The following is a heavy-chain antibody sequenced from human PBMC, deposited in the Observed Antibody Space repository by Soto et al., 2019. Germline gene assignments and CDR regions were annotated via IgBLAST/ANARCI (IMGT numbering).Heavy chain of an antibody. CDR2: ISYDGSNK. D-gene: IGHD5-12*01. CDR3: ARDRDDIVATITGDYFAY. Sequence: QVQLVESGGGVVQPGRSLRLSCAASGFTFSSYAMHWVRQAPGKGLEWVAVISYDGSNKYYADSVKGRFTISRDNSKNTLNMKMNSLRAEDTAVYYCARDRDDIVATITGDYFAYWGQGTLVTVSS. V-gene: IGHV3-30-3*01. J-gene: IGHJ4*02. CDR1: GFTFSSYA.